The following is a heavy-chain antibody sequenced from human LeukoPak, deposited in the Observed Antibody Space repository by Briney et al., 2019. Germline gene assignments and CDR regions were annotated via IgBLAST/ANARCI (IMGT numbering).Heavy chain of an antibody. Sequence: PGGSLRLSCAASGFTFNTYGMHWVRQPPGKGLEWIGEIYHSGSTNYNPSLKSRVTISVDKSKNQFSLKLSSVTAADTAVYYCARKHIAVAVNDPWGQGTLVTVSS. V-gene: IGHV4-4*02. J-gene: IGHJ5*02. CDR3: ARKHIAVAVNDP. CDR2: IYHSGST. CDR1: GFTFNTYG. D-gene: IGHD6-19*01.